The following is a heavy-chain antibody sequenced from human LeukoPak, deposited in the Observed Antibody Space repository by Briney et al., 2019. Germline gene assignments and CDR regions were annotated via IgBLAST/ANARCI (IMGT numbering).Heavy chain of an antibody. Sequence: PGRSLRLSCAASGFTFSSYGMHWVRQPPGQGLEWIGEIHRDGRTRYNPSLKSRVTMSIDYSKNKFSLKVSSVTAADTAIYYCGKTDIYFNPIDYWGPGSLVTVSS. V-gene: IGHV4-4*02. J-gene: IGHJ4*02. CDR1: GFTFSSYG. CDR2: IHRDGRT. CDR3: GKTDIYFNPIDY. D-gene: IGHD3-9*01.